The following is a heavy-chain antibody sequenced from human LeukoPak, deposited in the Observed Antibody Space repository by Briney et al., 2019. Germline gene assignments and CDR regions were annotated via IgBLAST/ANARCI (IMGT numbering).Heavy chain of an antibody. CDR2: IYPSGST. CDR1: GDSISSYY. D-gene: IGHD5-18*01. CDR3: AREGRGYSSMSLDY. V-gene: IGHV4-59*01. J-gene: IGHJ4*02. Sequence: SETLSLTCTVSGDSISSYYWSWIRQSPGKGLEWIGYIYPSGSTKYNPSLKSRVTISTDTSKNLFSLRLTSATAADTAVYYCAREGRGYSSMSLDYWGQGTLVTVSS.